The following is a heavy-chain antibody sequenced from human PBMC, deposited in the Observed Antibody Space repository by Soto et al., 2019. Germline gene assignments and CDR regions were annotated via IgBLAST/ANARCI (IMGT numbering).Heavy chain of an antibody. J-gene: IGHJ4*02. V-gene: IGHV3-30*05. CDR2: MSYDGSDK. D-gene: IGHD3-22*01. CDR3: AREGGAWYYDSSGYFHY. CDR1: GFIFSNNG. Sequence: PGGSLRLSCVGSGFIFSNNGMHWVRQTPGKGLEWVAFMSYDGSDKYYADSVKGRFTISRDNSKNTLYLQMNSLRAEDTAVYYCAREGGAWYYDSSGYFHYWGQGTLVTVSS.